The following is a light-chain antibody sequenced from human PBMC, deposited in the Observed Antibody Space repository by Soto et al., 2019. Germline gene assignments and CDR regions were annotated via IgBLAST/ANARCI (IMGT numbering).Light chain of an antibody. CDR1: LSVSANN. Sequence: EIVLTQSPCTVSVSPRERSTLSCWASLSVSANNLAWYQQKAGQAPRLLIYSASSRATGIPDRFSGSGSGTDFTLTITRLEPEDLAVYYCQQYGSSPRTFGRGTKVDIK. V-gene: IGKV3-20*01. CDR2: SAS. CDR3: QQYGSSPRT. J-gene: IGKJ1*01.